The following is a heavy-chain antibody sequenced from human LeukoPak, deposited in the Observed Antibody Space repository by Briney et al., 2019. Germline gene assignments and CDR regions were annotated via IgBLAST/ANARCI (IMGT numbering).Heavy chain of an antibody. CDR1: GDSVSSNSAA. J-gene: IGHJ4*02. CDR3: ARSLSGYDLYYFDY. D-gene: IGHD5-12*01. CDR2: AYDRSKWYN. Sequence: PSQILSLTCAISGDSVSSNSAAWNWIRQSPSTGLEWLRRAYDRSKWYNDYAVSVKSRITINPDTSKNQFSLQLNSVTPEDTAVYYCARSLSGYDLYYFDYWGQGTLVTVSS. V-gene: IGHV6-1*01.